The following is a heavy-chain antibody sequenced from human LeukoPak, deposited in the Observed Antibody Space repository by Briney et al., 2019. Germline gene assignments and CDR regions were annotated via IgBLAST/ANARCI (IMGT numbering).Heavy chain of an antibody. V-gene: IGHV3-23*01. J-gene: IGHJ4*02. CDR2: IGVGGGNA. D-gene: IGHD3-10*01. CDR1: GFTFSSAA. CDR3: ARGGWQLL. Sequence: PGGSLRLPCAASGFTFSSAAMSWFRQAPGKGLEWVSFIGVGGGNANYAGSVKGRFTISRDDSQNTLYLQMNSLRAEDTAVYYCARGGWQLLGGQGTLVTVSS.